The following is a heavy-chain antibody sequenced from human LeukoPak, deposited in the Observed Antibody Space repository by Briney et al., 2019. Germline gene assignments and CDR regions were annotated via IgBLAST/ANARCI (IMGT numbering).Heavy chain of an antibody. CDR3: AKGPAKYSGYDYFEY. CDR2: ISGSGAGT. D-gene: IGHD5-12*01. J-gene: IGHJ4*02. V-gene: IGHV3-23*01. Sequence: GGSLRLSCAASGFTFSSYAMSWVRQAPGKGLEWVSAISGSGAGTYYADSVKGRFTISRDNSKNTLYLQMNSLSVEDTAVYYCAKGPAKYSGYDYFEYWGQGALVTVSS. CDR1: GFTFSSYA.